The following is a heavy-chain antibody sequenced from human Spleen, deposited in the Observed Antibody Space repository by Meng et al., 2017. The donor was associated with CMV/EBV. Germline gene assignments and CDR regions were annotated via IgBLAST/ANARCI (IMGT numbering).Heavy chain of an antibody. J-gene: IGHJ4*02. CDR2: ISQSERT. V-gene: IGHV4-34*01. Sequence: GSLRLSCSVSGGSLRGVYWSWIRQPPGKGLEWIGEISQSERTNFNPSLKSRLTMSIHTSEKQFSLQLKSVTAADTAVYYCARQGRVYFDYWGQGVLVTVSS. CDR3: ARQGRVYFDY. D-gene: IGHD3-10*01. CDR1: GGSLRGVY.